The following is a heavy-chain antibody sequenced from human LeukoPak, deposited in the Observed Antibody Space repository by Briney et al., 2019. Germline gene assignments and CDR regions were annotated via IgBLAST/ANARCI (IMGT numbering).Heavy chain of an antibody. V-gene: IGHV4-34*01. CDR2: INHSGST. D-gene: IGHD6-13*01. CDR1: GGSFSGYY. Sequence: NPSETLSLTCAVYGGSFSGYYWSWIRQPPGKGLEWIGEINHSGSTNYNPSLKSRVTISVDTSKNQFSLKLSSVTAADTAVYYCARGRIAAARYYFDYWDQGTLVTVSS. J-gene: IGHJ4*02. CDR3: ARGRIAAARYYFDY.